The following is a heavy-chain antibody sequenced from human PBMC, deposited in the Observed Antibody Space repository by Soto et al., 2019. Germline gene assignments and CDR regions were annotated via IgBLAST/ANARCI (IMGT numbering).Heavy chain of an antibody. J-gene: IGHJ4*02. CDR3: AIQVAPGVLRYPESYWG. CDR1: GGSFSGYS. D-gene: IGHD3-9*01. Sequence: QVQLQQWGAGLLKPSETLSLTCAVYGGSFSGYSWSWIRQPPGKGLEWIGEINHSGSKSYNPSLKSRVTISVDTSKNQFSLKLSSVTAADTAVYYCAIQVAPGVLRYPESYWGWGQGTLVTVSS. V-gene: IGHV4-34*01. CDR2: INHSGSK.